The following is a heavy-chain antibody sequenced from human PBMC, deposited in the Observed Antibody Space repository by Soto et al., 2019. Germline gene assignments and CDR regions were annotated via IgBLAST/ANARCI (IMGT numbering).Heavy chain of an antibody. D-gene: IGHD1-26*01. Sequence: ASVKVSCKASGYTFTSYGISWVRQDPGQGLEWMGWISAYNGNTNYAQKLQGRVTMTTDTSTSTAYMELRSLRSDDTAVYYCARVPLRTTVNWFDPWGQGTLVTVSS. CDR1: GYTFTSYG. CDR3: ARVPLRTTVNWFDP. CDR2: ISAYNGNT. J-gene: IGHJ5*02. V-gene: IGHV1-18*01.